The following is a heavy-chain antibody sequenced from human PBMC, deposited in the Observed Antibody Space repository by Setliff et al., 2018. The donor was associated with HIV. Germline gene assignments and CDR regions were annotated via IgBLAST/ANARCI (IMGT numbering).Heavy chain of an antibody. J-gene: IGHJ4*02. CDR1: GFAFSSFG. Sequence: GGSLRLSCTASGFAFSSFGMHWVRQAPGKGLEWVAFIRYDGSNKYYADSVKGRFTISRDNSKNTLYLQMNSLRAEDTAVYYCAKEEDYLIDHLFDYWGQGTLVTVSS. CDR2: IRYDGSNK. V-gene: IGHV3-30*02. D-gene: IGHD4-17*01. CDR3: AKEEDYLIDHLFDY.